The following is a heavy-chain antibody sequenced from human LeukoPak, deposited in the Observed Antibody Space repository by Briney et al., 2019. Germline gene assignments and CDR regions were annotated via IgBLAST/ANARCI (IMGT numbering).Heavy chain of an antibody. CDR1: GGTFSSYA. J-gene: IGHJ3*02. Sequence: SVKVSCKASGGTFSSYAISWVRQAPGQGLEWMGGIIPIFGTANYAQKFQGRVTITTDESTSTAYMALSSLRSEDTAVYYCARDHERNGHHAFDIWGQGTMVTVSS. CDR2: IIPIFGTA. CDR3: ARDHERNGHHAFDI. V-gene: IGHV1-69*05. D-gene: IGHD2-8*01.